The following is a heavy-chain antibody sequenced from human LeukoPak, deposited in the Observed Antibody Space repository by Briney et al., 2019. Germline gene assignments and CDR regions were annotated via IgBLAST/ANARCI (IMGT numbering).Heavy chain of an antibody. Sequence: SETLSLTCAVYGGSFSGYYWSWIRQPPGKGLEWIGEINHSGSTNYNPSLKGRVTISVDTSKNQFSLKLSSVTAADTAVYYCARAFKEYQLLSSYYYYGMDVWGQGTTATVSS. CDR2: INHSGST. D-gene: IGHD2-2*01. J-gene: IGHJ6*02. CDR1: GGSFSGYY. CDR3: ARAFKEYQLLSSYYYYGMDV. V-gene: IGHV4-34*01.